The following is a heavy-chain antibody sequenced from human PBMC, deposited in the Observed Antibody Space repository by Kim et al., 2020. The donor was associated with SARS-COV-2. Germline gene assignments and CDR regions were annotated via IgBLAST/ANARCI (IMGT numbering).Heavy chain of an antibody. D-gene: IGHD3-10*01. CDR1: GYTLTELS. CDR2: FDPEDGEI. Sequence: ASVKVSCKVSGYTLTELSMHWVRQAPGKGLEWMGGFDPEDGEIIYAQDLQDRLTMTEDTTIDTGYMELRSLESEDTAVYYCATYASGSRYFDLWGQGTLV. V-gene: IGHV1-24*01. J-gene: IGHJ4*02. CDR3: ATYASGSRYFDL.